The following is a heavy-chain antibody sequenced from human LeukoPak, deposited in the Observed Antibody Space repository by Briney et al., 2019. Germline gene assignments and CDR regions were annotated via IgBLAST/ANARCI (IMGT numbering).Heavy chain of an antibody. CDR3: ARGTLNIPGEHGAFDY. V-gene: IGHV3-23*01. J-gene: IGHJ4*02. Sequence: GGSLRLSCAASGFTFSSYAMSWVRQAPGKGLEWVSAITGSGGSTYYADSVKGRFTISRDNSKNTLYLQMNSLRAEDTAVYYCARGTLNIPGEHGAFDYWGQGTLVTVSS. CDR2: ITGSGGST. D-gene: IGHD1-14*01. CDR1: GFTFSSYA.